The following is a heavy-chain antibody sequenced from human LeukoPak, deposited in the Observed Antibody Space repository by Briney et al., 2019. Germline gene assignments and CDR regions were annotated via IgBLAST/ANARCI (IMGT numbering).Heavy chain of an antibody. Sequence: PSETLSLTCTVSGGSISGYYWSWIRQPPGKGLEWIGYIYSSEITNYNPFLKSRVMISVDTSKSQFSLKLSSVTAADTAVYFCARYSSGWSYYFDYWGRGTLVTVSS. CDR3: ARYSSGWSYYFDY. J-gene: IGHJ4*02. CDR2: IYSSEIT. V-gene: IGHV4-4*09. D-gene: IGHD6-19*01. CDR1: GGSISGYY.